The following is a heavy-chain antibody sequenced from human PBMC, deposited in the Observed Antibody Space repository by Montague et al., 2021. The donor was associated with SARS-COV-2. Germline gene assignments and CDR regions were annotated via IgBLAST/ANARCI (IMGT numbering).Heavy chain of an antibody. CDR1: GGSISSYY. Sequence: SETLSLTCSVSGGSISSYYWSWIRQSPGKGLGWIGYIFHSGITDYNPSLKSRVTISVDMSKNQFSLQLNSVTAADSAVYYCARTEYNWNDWFDPWGQGTLVTGSS. CDR3: ARTEYNWNDWFDP. V-gene: IGHV4-59*13. J-gene: IGHJ5*02. D-gene: IGHD1-20*01. CDR2: IFHSGIT.